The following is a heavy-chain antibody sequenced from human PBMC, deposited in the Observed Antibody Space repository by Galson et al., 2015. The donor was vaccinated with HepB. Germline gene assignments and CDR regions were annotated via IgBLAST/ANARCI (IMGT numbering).Heavy chain of an antibody. J-gene: IGHJ3*02. CDR2: IYPDDSNT. D-gene: IGHD3-3*01. CDR1: GYSFRSYW. Sequence: SGAEVKKPGESLKISCKGSGYSFRSYWIAWVRQMPGKGPEWMGIIYPDDSNTRYSPSFQGQVSISADKSISTAYIQWSSLKASDTAMYYCARSLMFDFWSGYYSDAFDMWGQGTKVTVSS. V-gene: IGHV5-51*03. CDR3: ARSLMFDFWSGYYSDAFDM.